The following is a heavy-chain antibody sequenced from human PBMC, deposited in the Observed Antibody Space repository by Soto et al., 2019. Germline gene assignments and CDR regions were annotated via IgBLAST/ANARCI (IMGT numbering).Heavy chain of an antibody. CDR2: IYYSGST. J-gene: IGHJ4*02. Sequence: SETLSLTCTVSGGSISSYYWSWIRQPPGKGLEWIGYIYYSGSTNYNPSLKSRVTISVDTSKNQFSLKLSSVTAADTAVYYCATGIVGAKFDYWGQGTLVTVSS. V-gene: IGHV4-59*01. D-gene: IGHD1-26*01. CDR1: GGSISSYY. CDR3: ATGIVGAKFDY.